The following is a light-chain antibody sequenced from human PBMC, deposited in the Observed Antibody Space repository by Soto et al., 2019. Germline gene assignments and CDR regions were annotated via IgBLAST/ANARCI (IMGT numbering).Light chain of an antibody. Sequence: EIGLTQSPGTLSLSPGERATLSCRASQSVSNNYLAWYQQKTGQAPRLLIYGASNRATGIPDRFSGSGSGTDFTLTISRLEPEDFAVYYCQQYGSSGTFGQGNKVEIK. CDR1: QSVSNNY. CDR2: GAS. J-gene: IGKJ1*01. CDR3: QQYGSSGT. V-gene: IGKV3-20*01.